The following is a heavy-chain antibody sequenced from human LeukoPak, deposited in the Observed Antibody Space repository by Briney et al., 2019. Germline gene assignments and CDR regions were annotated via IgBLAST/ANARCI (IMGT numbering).Heavy chain of an antibody. D-gene: IGHD3-3*01. Sequence: WASVKVSCKASGYTFTGYYMHWVRQAPGQGLEWMGRINPNSGGTNYAQKFQGRVTMTRDTSISTAYMELRSLRSDDTAVYYCARGTYYDFWSGLDYWGQGTLVTVSS. CDR1: GYTFTGYY. CDR3: ARGTYYDFWSGLDY. J-gene: IGHJ4*02. V-gene: IGHV1-2*06. CDR2: INPNSGGT.